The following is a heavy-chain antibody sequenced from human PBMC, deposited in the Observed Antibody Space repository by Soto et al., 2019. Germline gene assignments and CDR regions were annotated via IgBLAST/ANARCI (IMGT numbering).Heavy chain of an antibody. Sequence: SETLSLTCSVSGFSIRSYFWSLIVQPPGMGLEWIGYTYHRGSTNYSPSLKIRVAISLDTSENQFSLKVSSVTAADTAVYYCARIGGYHGPLDYWGQGTPVTVSS. CDR2: TYHRGST. J-gene: IGHJ4*02. V-gene: IGHV4-59*01. D-gene: IGHD2-15*01. CDR3: ARIGGYHGPLDY. CDR1: GFSIRSYF.